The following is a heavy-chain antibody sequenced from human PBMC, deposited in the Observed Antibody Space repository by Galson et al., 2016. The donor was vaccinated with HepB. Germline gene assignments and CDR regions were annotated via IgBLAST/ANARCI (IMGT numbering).Heavy chain of an antibody. V-gene: IGHV4-39*01. J-gene: IGHJ5*02. Sequence: SETLSLTCTVSGGSISSSSYYWGWIRQPPGKGLEWIGSIYYSGSTYYNPSLKSRVTISVDTSKNQFSLKLSSVTAADTAVYYCARQIVVVVAATRGVDWFDPWGQGTLVTVSS. CDR2: IYYSGST. D-gene: IGHD2-15*01. CDR1: GGSISSSSYY. CDR3: ARQIVVVVAATRGVDWFDP.